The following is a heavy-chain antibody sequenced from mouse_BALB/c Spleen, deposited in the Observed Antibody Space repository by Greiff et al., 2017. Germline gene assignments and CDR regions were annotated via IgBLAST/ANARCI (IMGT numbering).Heavy chain of an antibody. CDR3: EGGGYNYLAWFAY. CDR1: GYAFTNYL. V-gene: IGHV1-54*01. J-gene: IGHJ3*01. CDR2: INPGSGGT. D-gene: IGHD2-4*01. Sequence: QVQLQQSGAELVRPGTSVTVSCKASGYAFTNYLIEWVKQRPGQGLEWIGVINPGSGGTNYNEKFKGKGTLTADKSSSTAYMQLSSLTSDDSVVYVSEGGGYNYLAWFAYWGQGTLVTVSA.